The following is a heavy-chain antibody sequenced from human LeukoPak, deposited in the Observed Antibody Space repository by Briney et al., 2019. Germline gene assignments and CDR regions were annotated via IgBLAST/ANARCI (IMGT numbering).Heavy chain of an antibody. J-gene: IGHJ6*03. Sequence: SETLSLTCTVSGGSISSSSYYWGWIRQSPGKGLEWIGTIYHSGSTYYNPSLQSRVTISVDTSKNQFSLKLNSVTAADTAVYYCASFYCSGGSCYQYFSYYYMDVWGKGTTVTISS. D-gene: IGHD2-15*01. CDR1: GGSISSSSYY. V-gene: IGHV4-39*01. CDR3: ASFYCSGGSCYQYFSYYYMDV. CDR2: IYHSGST.